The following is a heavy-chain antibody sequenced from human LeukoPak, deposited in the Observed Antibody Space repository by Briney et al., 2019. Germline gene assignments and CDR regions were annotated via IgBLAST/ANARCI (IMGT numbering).Heavy chain of an antibody. V-gene: IGHV4-39*01. CDR1: GGSISSSSYY. CDR3: ARLRPYDILTGSLYYFDY. CDR2: IYYSGST. J-gene: IGHJ4*02. D-gene: IGHD3-9*01. Sequence: PSETLSLTCTVSGGSISSSSYYWGWIRQLPGKGLEWIGSIYYSGSTYYNPSLKSRVTISVDTSKNQFSLKLSSVTAADTAVYYCARLRPYDILTGSLYYFDYWGQGTLVTVSS.